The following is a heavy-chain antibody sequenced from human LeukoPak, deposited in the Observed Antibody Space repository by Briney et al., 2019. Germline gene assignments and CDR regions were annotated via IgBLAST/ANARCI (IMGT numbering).Heavy chain of an antibody. J-gene: IGHJ1*01. D-gene: IGHD2-21*02. CDR3: TSWGDTTAEYFQR. CDR2: INPDGRDT. CDR1: GFTFNRCW. V-gene: IGHV3-7*01. Sequence: GGSLRLSCVVSGFTFNRCWMNWVRQAPGKGLEWVAHINPDGRDTYYVDSVKSRFTISRDNAQNSMYLQMNSLRVEDTAVYYCTSWGDTTAEYFQRWGQGTLVTVSS.